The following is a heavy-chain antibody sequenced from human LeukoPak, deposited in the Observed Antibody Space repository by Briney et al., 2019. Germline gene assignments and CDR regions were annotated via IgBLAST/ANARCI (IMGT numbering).Heavy chain of an antibody. CDR1: GVTFRSYA. CDR2: ISGSGGIT. Sequence: GGSLRLSCAASGVTFRSYAMSWVRQAPAKGMEWVSAISGSGGITYYADSVKGRFTVSRDNSKNTLYLQMNTLRAEDTAVYYCAKDGGYNWNDPFDYWGLGTLVTVSS. J-gene: IGHJ4*01. V-gene: IGHV3-23*01. D-gene: IGHD1-20*01. CDR3: AKDGGYNWNDPFDY.